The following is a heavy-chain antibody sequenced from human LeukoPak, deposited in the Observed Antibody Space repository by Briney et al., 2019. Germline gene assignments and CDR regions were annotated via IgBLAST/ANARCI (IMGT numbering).Heavy chain of an antibody. D-gene: IGHD2-2*01. J-gene: IGHJ6*03. CDR3: ARDFAGICSSTNCYRYYYYMDV. V-gene: IGHV4-61*02. CDR1: GGSISSGSYY. Sequence: PSETLSLTCTVSGGSISSGSYYWSWIRQPAGKGLEWIGRIYTSGSTNYNPSLKSRVTISVDTSKNQFSLKLSSVTAADTAVYYCARDFAGICSSTNCYRYYYYMDVWGKGTTVTVSS. CDR2: IYTSGST.